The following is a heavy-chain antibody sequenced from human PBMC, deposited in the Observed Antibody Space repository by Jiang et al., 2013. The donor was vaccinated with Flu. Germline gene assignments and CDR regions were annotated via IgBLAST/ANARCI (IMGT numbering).Heavy chain of an antibody. Sequence: SVKVSCKASGYTFTSYYMHWVRQAPGQGLEWMGIINPSGGSTSYAQKFQGRVTMTRDTSTSTVYMELSSLRSEDTAVYYCARGLGSRAITGIAGFDYWGQGTLVTVSS. D-gene: IGHD1-20*01. CDR3: ARGLGSRAITGIAGFDY. V-gene: IGHV1-46*01. CDR2: INPSGGST. CDR1: GYTFTSYY. J-gene: IGHJ4*02.